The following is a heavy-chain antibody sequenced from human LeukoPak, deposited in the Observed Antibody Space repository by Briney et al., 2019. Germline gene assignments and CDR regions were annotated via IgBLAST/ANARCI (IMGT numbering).Heavy chain of an antibody. CDR1: GYTFTTYV. J-gene: IGHJ4*02. D-gene: IGHD3-22*01. CDR3: AREPSDYDSSGYYVDY. Sequence: GASVKVSCKTSGYTFTTYVFNWVRQAPGQGLEWMGWINPNSGGTNYAQKFQGRVTMTRDTSTSTAYMELSRLRSDDTAVYYCAREPSDYDSSGYYVDYWGRGTLVTVSS. V-gene: IGHV1-2*02. CDR2: INPNSGGT.